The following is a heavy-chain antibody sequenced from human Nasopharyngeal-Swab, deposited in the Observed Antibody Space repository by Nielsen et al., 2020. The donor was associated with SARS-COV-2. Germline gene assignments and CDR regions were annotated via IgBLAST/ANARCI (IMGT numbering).Heavy chain of an antibody. CDR3: AREGRHSSYSSGWGFFDY. CDR1: GYTFTSYG. J-gene: IGHJ4*02. V-gene: IGHV1-18*01. Sequence: SVKVSCKASGYTFTSYGISWVRQAPGQGLEWMGWISAYNGNTNYAQKLQGRVTMTTDTSTSTAYMELRSLRSDDTAVYYCAREGRHSSYSSGWGFFDYWGQGTLVTVSS. CDR2: ISAYNGNT. D-gene: IGHD6-19*01.